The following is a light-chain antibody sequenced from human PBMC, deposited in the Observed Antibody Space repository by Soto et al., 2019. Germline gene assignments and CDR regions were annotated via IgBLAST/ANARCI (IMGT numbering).Light chain of an antibody. CDR1: SSDVGGYNF. J-gene: IGLJ2*01. CDR2: AVS. V-gene: IGLV2-8*01. Sequence: QSALTQPPSASGSPGQSVTISCTGTSSDVGGYNFVSWYQQHPGKAPKLIIYAVSKRPSGVPDRFSGSKSGDTASLTVSGLQADDEADYYCSSDAGNNNPVVLGGGTKVTVL. CDR3: SSDAGNNNPVV.